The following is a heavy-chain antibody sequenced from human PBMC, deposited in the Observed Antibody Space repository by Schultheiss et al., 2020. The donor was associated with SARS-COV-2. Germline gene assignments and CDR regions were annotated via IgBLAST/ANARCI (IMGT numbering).Heavy chain of an antibody. D-gene: IGHD1-7*01. V-gene: IGHV3-21*04. J-gene: IGHJ3*02. Sequence: GGSLRLSCAASGFTFSSYSMNWVRQAPGKGLEWVSSISSSSSYIYYADSVKGRFTISRHNSKNTLYLQMNSLRAEDTAVYYCARDLELGGGYDAFDIWGQGTMVTVSS. CDR2: ISSSSSYI. CDR3: ARDLELGGGYDAFDI. CDR1: GFTFSSYS.